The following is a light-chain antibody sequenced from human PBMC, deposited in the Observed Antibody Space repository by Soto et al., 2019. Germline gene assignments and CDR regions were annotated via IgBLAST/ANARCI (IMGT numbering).Light chain of an antibody. CDR3: QRYDKWPWT. Sequence: EIVLMQSPATLSVSPGERATLSCRASQDISGNLAWYQQKPGQAPRLLIYGASTRATGVPARFGGSGSGTEFTLTVTSLQSEDFAVYCCQRYDKWPWTFGQGTKVEIK. V-gene: IGKV3-15*01. CDR1: QDISGN. CDR2: GAS. J-gene: IGKJ1*01.